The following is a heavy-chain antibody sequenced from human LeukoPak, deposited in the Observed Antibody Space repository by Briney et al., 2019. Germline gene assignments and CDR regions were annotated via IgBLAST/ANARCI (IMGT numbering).Heavy chain of an antibody. V-gene: IGHV4-61*02. CDR1: GGSISSGSYY. Sequence: SQTLSLTCTVSGGSISSGSYYWTWIRQPAGKGLEWIGRFYTSGSTDYNPSLKSRVTISVDTSKNQFSLKLNSVTAADTAIYYCAREFDSWGQGTLVTVSS. CDR2: FYTSGST. CDR3: AREFDS. J-gene: IGHJ5*01.